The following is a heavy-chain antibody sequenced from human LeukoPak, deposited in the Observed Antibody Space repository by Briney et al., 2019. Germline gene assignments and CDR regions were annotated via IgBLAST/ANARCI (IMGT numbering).Heavy chain of an antibody. CDR2: IIHILDMT. CDR1: GGTFTNHA. V-gene: IGHV1-69*04. CDR3: ARDWVGSYTN. Sequence: GASVTVSCTPSGGTFTNHAINWVRQAPGEGLEWMGRIIHILDMTNYAQKFQGRLTITADKSTSTVYMEMSSLRSEDTAVYYCARDWVGSYTNWGQGTLVTVSS. D-gene: IGHD1-26*01. J-gene: IGHJ4*02.